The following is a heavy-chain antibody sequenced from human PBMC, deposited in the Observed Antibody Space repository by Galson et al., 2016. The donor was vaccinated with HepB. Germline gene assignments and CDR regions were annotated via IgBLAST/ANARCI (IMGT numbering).Heavy chain of an antibody. Sequence: SLRLSCAASGFTFSRYWMSWVRQAPGKGPAWVANIKEDGSDKHHVDSVKGRFTISRDNAKNSLSLHMNSPRVEDTAVYYCAREIPGQTGFGMDVWGLGTTVTVSS. V-gene: IGHV3-7*03. CDR3: AREIPGQTGFGMDV. J-gene: IGHJ6*02. CDR2: IKEDGSDK. D-gene: IGHD1-14*01. CDR1: GFTFSRYW.